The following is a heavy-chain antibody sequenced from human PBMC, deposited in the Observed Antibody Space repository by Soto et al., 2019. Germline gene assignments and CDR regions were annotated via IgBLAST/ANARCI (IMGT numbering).Heavy chain of an antibody. D-gene: IGHD4-17*01. CDR1: GGTFSSYA. V-gene: IGHV1-69*13. J-gene: IGHJ6*02. CDR2: IIPIFGTA. Sequence: SVKVSCKASGGTFSSYAISWVRQAPGQGLEWMGGIIPIFGTANYAQKFQGRVTITADESTSTAYMELSSLRSEDTAVYYCASYNLVDYGDYVDYYYGMDVWGQGTTVTVSS. CDR3: ASYNLVDYGDYVDYYYGMDV.